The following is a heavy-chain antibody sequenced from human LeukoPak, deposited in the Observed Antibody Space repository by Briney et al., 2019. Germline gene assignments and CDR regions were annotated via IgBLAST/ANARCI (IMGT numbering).Heavy chain of an antibody. D-gene: IGHD5-12*01. CDR1: GFTFSSYA. Sequence: GGSLRLSCAASGFTFSSYAMSWVRQAPGQGLEWVSGVSGSGGSTYYADSVNGRFTISRDNSKNTLYLQMNSLRAEDTAVYYCAKDRDIVATITGNWGQGTLVTVSS. CDR2: VSGSGGST. CDR3: AKDRDIVATITGN. J-gene: IGHJ4*02. V-gene: IGHV3-23*01.